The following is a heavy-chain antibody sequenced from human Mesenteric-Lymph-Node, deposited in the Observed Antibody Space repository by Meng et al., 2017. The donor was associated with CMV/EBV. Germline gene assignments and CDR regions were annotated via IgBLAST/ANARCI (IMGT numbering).Heavy chain of an antibody. CDR2: INQDGIEK. CDR3: ASFATFDTSGYFDY. J-gene: IGHJ4*02. D-gene: IGHD3-22*01. V-gene: IGHV3-7*01. Sequence: GESLKISCAASGFTFSRYWMTWVRQAPGKGLEWVANINQDGIEKYYVDSVKGRFTISRDNTKSSLYLQMSSLRAEDTAVYYCASFATFDTSGYFDYWGQGTLVTV. CDR1: GFTFSRYW.